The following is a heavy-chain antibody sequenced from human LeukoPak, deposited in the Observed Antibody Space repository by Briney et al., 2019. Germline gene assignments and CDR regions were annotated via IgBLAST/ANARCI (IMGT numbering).Heavy chain of an antibody. CDR3: ATRRGRTVIRMN. CDR1: GYTFTSYD. D-gene: IGHD4-11*01. V-gene: IGHV1-8*01. Sequence: ASVKVSCKASGYTFTSYDINWVRQATGQGLEWMGWMNPNSGNTGYAQKFQGRVTMTEDTSTDTAYMELSSLRSEDTAVYYCATRRGRTVIRMNWGPGTLVTVSP. CDR2: MNPNSGNT. J-gene: IGHJ4*02.